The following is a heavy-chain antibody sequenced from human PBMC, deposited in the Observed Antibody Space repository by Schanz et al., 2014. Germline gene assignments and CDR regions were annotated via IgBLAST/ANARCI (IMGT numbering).Heavy chain of an antibody. V-gene: IGHV1-2*04. J-gene: IGHJ2*01. CDR1: GYTTFTDYY. Sequence: QVQLVQSGAEVKKPGASVKVSCKASGYTTFTDYYIHWVRQAPGQGLEWMGWIDPNSGDTNYAQQFQGFVTNARATALSPDCMEVSRRKSGEAAVYYCARRSVAGRPHVYYWYIDLWGRGTLVTVSS. D-gene: IGHD6-19*01. CDR3: ARRSVAGRPHVYYWYIDL. CDR2: IDPNSGDT.